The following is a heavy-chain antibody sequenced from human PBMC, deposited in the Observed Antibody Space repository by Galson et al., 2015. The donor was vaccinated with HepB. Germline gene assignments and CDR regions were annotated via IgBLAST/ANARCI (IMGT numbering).Heavy chain of an antibody. Sequence: SVKVSCKASGYTFTGYYIHWVRQAPGQGLEWMGWINPNSGGTNYAQKFQGRVTMTRDTSISTAYMELSRLRSDDTAVYYCASRSYYYDSSGYELFYYWGQGTLVTVSS. D-gene: IGHD3-22*01. CDR3: ASRSYYYDSSGYELFYY. V-gene: IGHV1-2*02. CDR1: GYTFTGYY. CDR2: INPNSGGT. J-gene: IGHJ4*02.